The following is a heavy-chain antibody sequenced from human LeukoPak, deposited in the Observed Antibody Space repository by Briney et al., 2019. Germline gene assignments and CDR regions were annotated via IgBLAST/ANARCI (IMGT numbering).Heavy chain of an antibody. CDR2: IIPIFGTA. CDR3: AREGGGDPFDY. Sequence: SVKVSCKASGGTFSSYAISWVRQAPGQGLEWMGGIIPIFGTANYAQKFQGRVTITADKSTSTAYMELSSLRPEDTAVYYCAREGGGDPFDYWGQGTLVTVSS. V-gene: IGHV1-69*06. CDR1: GGTFSSYA. D-gene: IGHD2-21*02. J-gene: IGHJ4*02.